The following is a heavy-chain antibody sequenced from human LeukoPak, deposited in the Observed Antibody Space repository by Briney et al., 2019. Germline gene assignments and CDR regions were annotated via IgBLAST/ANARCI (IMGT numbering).Heavy chain of an antibody. D-gene: IGHD3-22*01. V-gene: IGHV3-15*01. Sequence: PGGSLRLSCAASGFTFSKVWMSWVRQAPGKGLVWVGRIKSKTDGGTIDYAAPVKCRFTISRDDSKDTLFLQMNSLKTEDTAVYYCTTDLSELDDSGYYAKYFHHWGQGTLVSVSS. CDR2: IKSKTDGGTI. J-gene: IGHJ1*01. CDR1: GFTFSKVW. CDR3: TTDLSELDDSGYYAKYFHH.